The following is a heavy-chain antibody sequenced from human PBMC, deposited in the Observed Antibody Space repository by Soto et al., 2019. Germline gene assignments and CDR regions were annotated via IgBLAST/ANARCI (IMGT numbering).Heavy chain of an antibody. Sequence: QVQLVESGGGVVQAGRSLRLSCAASGFTFSSHGIHWVRQAPGKGLEWVAFIWADGSNVEYADSVKGRFTISRDSSKNTVDLQMNSLRAEDTAVYSCARDVQQLVPYGLDAWGQGTTVTVSS. CDR2: IWADGSNV. CDR1: GFTFSSHG. CDR3: ARDVQQLVPYGLDA. J-gene: IGHJ6*02. V-gene: IGHV3-33*01. D-gene: IGHD6-6*01.